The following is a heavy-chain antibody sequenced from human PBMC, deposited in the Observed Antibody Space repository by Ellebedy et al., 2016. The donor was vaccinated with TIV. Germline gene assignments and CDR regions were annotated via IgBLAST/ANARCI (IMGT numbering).Heavy chain of an antibody. CDR3: ARDSPARGRYPLDY. V-gene: IGHV3-21*01. CDR1: GFTFSSYS. J-gene: IGHJ4*02. D-gene: IGHD3-10*01. Sequence: GESLKISXAASGFTFSSYSMNWVRQAPGKGLEWVSSISSSSSYIYYADSVKGRFTISRDNAKNSLYLQMNSLRAEDTAVYYCARDSPARGRYPLDYWGQGTLVTVSS. CDR2: ISSSSSYI.